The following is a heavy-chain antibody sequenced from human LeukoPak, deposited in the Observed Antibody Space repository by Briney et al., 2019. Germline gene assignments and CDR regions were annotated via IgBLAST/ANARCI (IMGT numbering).Heavy chain of an antibody. CDR1: EFTFGNFA. V-gene: IGHV3-23*01. J-gene: IGHJ3*01. Sequence: GGSLRLSCAASEFTFGNFAMSWVRQAPGKGLERVSYIRGGGAGALYADSVKGRFTVSRDNSRSTLYLQMNSLRVEDTAVYYCAKCAQSYGNDAFDLWGPGTMVTVSS. CDR3: AKCAQSYGNDAFDL. D-gene: IGHD3-16*01. CDR2: IRGGGAGA.